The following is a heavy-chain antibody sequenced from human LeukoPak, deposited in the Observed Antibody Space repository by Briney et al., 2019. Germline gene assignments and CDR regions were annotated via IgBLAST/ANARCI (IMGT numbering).Heavy chain of an antibody. CDR3: ARLIAARHPLGFDP. D-gene: IGHD6-6*01. V-gene: IGHV4-39*07. CDR2: IYYSGST. J-gene: IGHJ5*02. CDR1: GGSISSSIYY. Sequence: SETLSLTCTVSGGSISSSIYYWGWIRQPPGKGLEWIGSIYYSGSTYYNPSLKSRVTISVDTSKNQFSLKLSSVTAADTAVYYCARLIAARHPLGFDPWGQGTLVTVSS.